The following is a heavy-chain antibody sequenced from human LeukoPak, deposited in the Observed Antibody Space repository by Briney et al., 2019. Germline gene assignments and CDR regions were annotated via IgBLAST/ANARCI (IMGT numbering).Heavy chain of an antibody. CDR2: MYYSGST. V-gene: IGHV4-39*07. J-gene: IGHJ4*02. CDR1: GGSISSYY. D-gene: IGHD3-22*01. CDR3: AREKYYDSSGYYSNFDY. Sequence: SETLSLTCTVSGGSISSYYWGWIRQPPGKGLEWIGSMYYSGSTYYNPSLKSRVTISVDTSKNQFSLKLSSVTAADTAVYYCAREKYYDSSGYYSNFDYWGQGTLVTVSS.